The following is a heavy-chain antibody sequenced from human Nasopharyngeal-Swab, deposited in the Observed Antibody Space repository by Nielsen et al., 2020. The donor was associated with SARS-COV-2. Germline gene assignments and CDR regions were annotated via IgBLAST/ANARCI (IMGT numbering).Heavy chain of an antibody. D-gene: IGHD3-10*01. CDR3: AKSLRGVSLSFGYYYGLDV. CDR2: VSYDGRHK. V-gene: IGHV3-30*18. J-gene: IGHJ6*02. Sequence: VRQAPGKGLEWVAVVSYDGRHKSYADSVKGRFTVSRDNSKNTMYLQMNSLRAEDTAIYYCAKSLRGVSLSFGYYYGLDVWGQGTTVTVSS.